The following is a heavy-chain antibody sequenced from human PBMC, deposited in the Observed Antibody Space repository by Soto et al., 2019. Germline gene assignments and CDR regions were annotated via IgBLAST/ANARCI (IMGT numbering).Heavy chain of an antibody. CDR2: IYYSGST. V-gene: IGHV4-31*03. J-gene: IGHJ6*03. CDR1: GGSISSGGYY. Sequence: SDTLSLTCTVSGGSISSGGYYWSWIRQHPGKGLEWIGYIYYSGSTYYNPSLKSRVTISVDTSKNQFSLKLSSVTAADTAVYYCARLMTTVTRVLSYYYYYYYMDVWGKGTTVT. D-gene: IGHD4-17*01. CDR3: ARLMTTVTRVLSYYYYYYYMDV.